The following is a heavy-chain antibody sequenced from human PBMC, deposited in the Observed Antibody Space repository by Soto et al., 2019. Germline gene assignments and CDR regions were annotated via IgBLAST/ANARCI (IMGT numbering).Heavy chain of an antibody. V-gene: IGHV3-66*01. D-gene: IGHD3-10*01. Sequence: GGSLRLSCAASGFTVSSNYMSWVRQAPGKGLEWVSVIYSGGSTYYADSVKGRFTISRDNSKNTLYLQMNSLRAEDTAVYYCARDGRPQRRRSGSYIGYFDYWGQGTLVTVSS. CDR2: IYSGGST. J-gene: IGHJ4*02. CDR1: GFTVSSNY. CDR3: ARDGRPQRRRSGSYIGYFDY.